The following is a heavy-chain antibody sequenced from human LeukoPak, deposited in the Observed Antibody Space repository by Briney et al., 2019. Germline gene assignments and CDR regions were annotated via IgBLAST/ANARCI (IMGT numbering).Heavy chain of an antibody. J-gene: IGHJ4*02. CDR1: GFTFSSYW. D-gene: IGHD4-23*01. Sequence: PGGSLRPSCAASGFTFSSYWMHWVRQAPGKGLVWVSHINSDGSSTNYADSVKGRFTISRDNAKNTLYLQMNTLRAEDTAVYYCARDLGLDYGGSQWGQGTLVTVSS. V-gene: IGHV3-74*01. CDR2: INSDGSST. CDR3: ARDLGLDYGGSQ.